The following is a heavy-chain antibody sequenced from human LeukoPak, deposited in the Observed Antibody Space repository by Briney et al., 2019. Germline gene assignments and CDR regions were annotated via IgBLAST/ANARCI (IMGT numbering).Heavy chain of an antibody. V-gene: IGHV1-2*02. CDR1: GYTFTGYY. J-gene: IGHJ4*02. CDR2: INPNSSGT. Sequence: ASVKVSCKASGYTFTGYYMHWVRRAPGQGLEWMGWINPNSSGTNYAQKFQGRVTMSRDTSISTAYMELTRLRSDDTAVYYCARVGATGTTSPFDYWGQGTLVTVSS. D-gene: IGHD1-1*01. CDR3: ARVGATGTTSPFDY.